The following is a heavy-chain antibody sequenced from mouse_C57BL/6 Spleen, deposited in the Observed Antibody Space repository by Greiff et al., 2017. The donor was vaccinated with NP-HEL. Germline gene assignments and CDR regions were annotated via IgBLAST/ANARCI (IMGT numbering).Heavy chain of an antibody. CDR1: GYTFTSYW. CDR3: ARGGFLTGYFDV. J-gene: IGHJ1*03. Sequence: QVQLQQPGAELVMPGASVKLSCKASGYTFTSYWMHWVKQRPGQGLEWIGEIDPSDSYTNYNQKFKGKSTLTVDKSSSTAYLQLSSLTSEDSAVYYCARGGFLTGYFDVWGTGTTVTVSS. D-gene: IGHD1-2*01. V-gene: IGHV1-69*01. CDR2: IDPSDSYT.